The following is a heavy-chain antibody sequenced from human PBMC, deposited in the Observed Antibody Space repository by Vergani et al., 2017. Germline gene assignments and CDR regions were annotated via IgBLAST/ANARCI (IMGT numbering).Heavy chain of an antibody. V-gene: IGHV3-23*01. D-gene: IGHD1-26*01. CDR2: LTGGGRST. CDR1: GFTFSTYA. CDR3: GKDAGSDDNFFDS. Sequence: EVQLLESGGSLKQPGGSVRLSCAASGFTFSTYAMHWVRQAPGKGLEWVSALTGGGRSTYYADSFKGRFIISRDNSRDTLYLQMNSLRPEDTATYYCGKDAGSDDNFFDSWCQGTLVTVAS. J-gene: IGHJ4*02.